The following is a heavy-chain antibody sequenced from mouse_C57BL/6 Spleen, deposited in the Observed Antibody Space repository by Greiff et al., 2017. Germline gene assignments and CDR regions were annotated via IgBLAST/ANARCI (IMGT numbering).Heavy chain of an antibody. CDR2: INPNNGGT. V-gene: IGHV1-22*01. J-gene: IGHJ2*01. Sequence: VQLQQSGPELVKPGASVKMSCKASGYTFTDYNMHWVKQSHGKSLEWIGYINPNNGGTSYNQKFKGKATLTVNKSSSTAYMELRSLTSEDSAVYYCAREGITTGEVDYWGQGTTLTVSS. CDR3: AREGITTGEVDY. CDR1: GYTFTDYN. D-gene: IGHD2-4*01.